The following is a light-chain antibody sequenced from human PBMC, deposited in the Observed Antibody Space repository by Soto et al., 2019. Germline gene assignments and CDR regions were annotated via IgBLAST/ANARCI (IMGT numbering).Light chain of an antibody. J-gene: IGKJ1*01. V-gene: IGKV3-20*01. CDR2: DVS. CDR3: QQYGSSPT. Sequence: EIVLTQSPGTLSLSPGERATLSCRSSQSVSSSYLAWYQHKPGQAPRLLIYDVSSRATGIPDRFNGSGSGTDFTLTISRLEPEDFAVYYCQQYGSSPTFGQGTKVEIK. CDR1: QSVSSSY.